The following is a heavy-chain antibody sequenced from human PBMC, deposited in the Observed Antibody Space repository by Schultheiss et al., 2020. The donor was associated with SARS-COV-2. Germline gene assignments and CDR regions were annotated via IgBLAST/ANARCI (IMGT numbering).Heavy chain of an antibody. V-gene: IGHV4-61*02. Sequence: SQTLSLTCTVSGGSISSGSYYWSWIRQPAGKGLEWIGRIYTSGSTNYNPSLKSRVTISVDTSKNQFSLKLSSVTAADTAVYYCARERRSLWQWLVWFDPWGQGTLVTGSS. CDR2: IYTSGST. J-gene: IGHJ5*02. D-gene: IGHD6-19*01. CDR3: ARERRSLWQWLVWFDP. CDR1: GGSISSGSYY.